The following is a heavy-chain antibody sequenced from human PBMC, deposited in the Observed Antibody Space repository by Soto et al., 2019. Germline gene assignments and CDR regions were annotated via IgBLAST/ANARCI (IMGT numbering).Heavy chain of an antibody. CDR2: IIPIFGTA. V-gene: IGHV1-69*01. CDR1: GGTFSSYA. D-gene: IGHD2-15*01. J-gene: IGHJ6*02. Sequence: GASVKVSCKASGGTFSSYAISWVRQAPGQGLEWMGGIIPIFGTANYAQKFQGRVTITADESTSTAYMELSSLRSEDTAVYYCARDLACSGGSCYIDYGMDVWGQGTTVTVSS. CDR3: ARDLACSGGSCYIDYGMDV.